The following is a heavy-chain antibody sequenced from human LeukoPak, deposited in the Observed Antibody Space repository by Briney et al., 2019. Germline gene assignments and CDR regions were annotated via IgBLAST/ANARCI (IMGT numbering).Heavy chain of an antibody. D-gene: IGHD2-2*01. Sequence: ASVKVSCKASGYTFTSYGISWVRQAPGQGLEWMGWISAYNGNTNYAQKLQGRVTMTTDTSTSTAYMELRSLRSDDTAVYYCAKDIFRRGGYCSSTSCQGYGMDVWGQGTTVTVSS. CDR3: AKDIFRRGGYCSSTSCQGYGMDV. J-gene: IGHJ6*02. CDR2: ISAYNGNT. V-gene: IGHV1-18*01. CDR1: GYTFTSYG.